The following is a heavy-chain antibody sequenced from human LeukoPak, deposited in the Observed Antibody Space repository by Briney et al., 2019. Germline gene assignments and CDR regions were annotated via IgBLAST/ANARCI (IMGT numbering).Heavy chain of an antibody. CDR3: ARDTKYAFDN. CDR1: GFTFSGYS. J-gene: IGHJ4*02. Sequence: GGSLRLSCAASGFTFSGYSMNWVRQAPGKGLEWISYIGISSINTKYADSVKGRFTISGDKAKNSVYLQMNSLRVEDTAVYYCARDTKYAFDNWGQGTLVTVSS. D-gene: IGHD2-2*01. CDR2: IGISSINT. V-gene: IGHV3-48*01.